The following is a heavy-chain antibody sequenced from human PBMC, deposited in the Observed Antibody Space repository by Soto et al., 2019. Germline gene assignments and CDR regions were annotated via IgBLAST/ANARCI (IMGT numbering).Heavy chain of an antibody. J-gene: IGHJ4*02. V-gene: IGHV4-34*01. Sequence: PSETLSLTCAVYGGSFSGYYWSWIRQPPGKGLEWIGEINHSGSTNYNPSLKSRVTISVDTSKNQFSLKLSSVTAADTAVYYCARLVAAAGWEDYWGQGTLVTVSS. CDR1: GGSFSGYY. CDR2: INHSGST. CDR3: ARLVAAAGWEDY. D-gene: IGHD6-13*01.